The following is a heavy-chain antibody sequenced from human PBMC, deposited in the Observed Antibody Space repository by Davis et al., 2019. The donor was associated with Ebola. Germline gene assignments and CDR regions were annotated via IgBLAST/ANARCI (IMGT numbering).Heavy chain of an antibody. Sequence: GESLKISCAASGFTFSSYAMHRVRQAPGKGLEWVAVISYDGSNKYYADSVKGRFTISRDNSKNTLYLQMNSLRAEDTAVYYCARDISGWPTVIDYWGQGTLITVSS. V-gene: IGHV3-30-3*01. J-gene: IGHJ4*02. CDR1: GFTFSSYA. CDR2: ISYDGSNK. D-gene: IGHD3-3*02. CDR3: ARDISGWPTVIDY.